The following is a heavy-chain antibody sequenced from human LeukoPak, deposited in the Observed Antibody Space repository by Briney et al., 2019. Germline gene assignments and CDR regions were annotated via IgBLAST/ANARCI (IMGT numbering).Heavy chain of an antibody. J-gene: IGHJ4*02. CDR3: ARTRDILTGYSIDF. V-gene: IGHV3-23*01. CDR1: GFTFTNYA. CDR2: MSGSGAGT. Sequence: PGGSLRLSCAASGFTFTNYAMTWVRQAPGKGLDWVSGMSGSGAGTYCADSVKGRFTISRDNSKNTLYLQMNSLRAEDTAIYYCARTRDILTGYSIDFWGQGTLVTVSS. D-gene: IGHD3-9*01.